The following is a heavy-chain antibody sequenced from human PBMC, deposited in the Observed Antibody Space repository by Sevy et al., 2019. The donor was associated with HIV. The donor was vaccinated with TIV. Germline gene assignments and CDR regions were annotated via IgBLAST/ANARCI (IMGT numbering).Heavy chain of an antibody. CDR1: GDSVSSNSAA. D-gene: IGHD2-15*01. Sequence: KQSQTLSLTCAISGDSVSSNSAAWNWIRQSPSRGLEWLGRTYYRSKWYNDYAVSVKSRITINPDTSKNQFSLQLNSVTPEDMAVYYCARAYRGGYCSGGSCYGGWYYYGMDVWGQGTTVTVSS. CDR3: ARAYRGGYCSGGSCYGGWYYYGMDV. V-gene: IGHV6-1*01. J-gene: IGHJ6*02. CDR2: TYYRSKWYN.